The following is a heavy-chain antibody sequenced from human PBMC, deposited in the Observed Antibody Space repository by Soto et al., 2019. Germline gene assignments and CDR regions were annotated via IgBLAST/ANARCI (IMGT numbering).Heavy chain of an antibody. CDR1: GYTFTGYY. Sequence: VASVKVSCKASGYTFTGYYMHWVRQAPGQGLEWMGWINPNSGGTNYAQKFQGWVTMTRDTPISTAYMELSRLRSDDTAVYYCARGGTAAYREPIDYWGQGTLVTVSS. CDR3: ARGGTAAYREPIDY. CDR2: INPNSGGT. D-gene: IGHD6-13*01. V-gene: IGHV1-2*04. J-gene: IGHJ4*02.